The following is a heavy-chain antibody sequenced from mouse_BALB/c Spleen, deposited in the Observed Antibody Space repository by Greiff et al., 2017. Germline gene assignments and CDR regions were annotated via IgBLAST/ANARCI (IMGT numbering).Heavy chain of an antibody. Sequence: VQRVESGGGLVQPGGSRKLSCAASGFTFSSFGMHWVRQAPEKGLEWVAYISSGSSTIYYADTVKGRFTISRDNPKNTLFLQMTSLRSEDTAMYYCARNMRLRQGFDYWGQGTTLTVSS. CDR1: GFTFSSFG. D-gene: IGHD2-2*01. J-gene: IGHJ2*01. V-gene: IGHV5-17*02. CDR3: ARNMRLRQGFDY. CDR2: ISSGSSTI.